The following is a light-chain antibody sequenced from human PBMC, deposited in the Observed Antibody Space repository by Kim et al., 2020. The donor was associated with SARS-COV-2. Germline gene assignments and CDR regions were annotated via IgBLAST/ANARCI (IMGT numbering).Light chain of an antibody. CDR1: SSNIGAGYV. V-gene: IGLV1-40*01. CDR3: QSYDSGLSGYV. CDR2: GNS. J-gene: IGLJ1*01. Sequence: RVTVSCTGSSSNIGAGYVVHWYPRPPGTAPKLLIYGNSNRPSGVPDRFSGSRSGTSASLAITGLQAEDEADYYCQSYDSGLSGYVFGTGTKVTVL.